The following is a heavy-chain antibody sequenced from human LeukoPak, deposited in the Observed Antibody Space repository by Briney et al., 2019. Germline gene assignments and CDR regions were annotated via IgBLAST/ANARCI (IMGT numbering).Heavy chain of an antibody. Sequence: SETLSLTCTVSGGSISSYYWSWIRQPPGKGLEWIGQIYHSGRTNYNPSLKSRVTISLDKSKNQFSLELTSVTAADTAVYYCARSFRYGGYDYYFDPWGQGTLVTVSS. CDR1: GGSISSYY. CDR2: IYHSGRT. V-gene: IGHV4-59*12. D-gene: IGHD5-12*01. J-gene: IGHJ5*02. CDR3: ARSFRYGGYDYYFDP.